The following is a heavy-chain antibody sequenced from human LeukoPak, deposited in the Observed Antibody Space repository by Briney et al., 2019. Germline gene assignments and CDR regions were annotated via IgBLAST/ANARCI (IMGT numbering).Heavy chain of an antibody. CDR3: ARGAAITNYYDSSPNAFDI. V-gene: IGHV3-30-3*01. CDR2: ISYDGSNK. D-gene: IGHD3-22*01. Sequence: GGSLRLSCAASGFTFSSYAMHWVRQAPGKGLEWVAVISYDGSNKYYADSVKGRFTISRDNSKNTLYLQMNSLRAEDTAVYYCARGAAITNYYDSSPNAFDIWGQGTMVTVSS. CDR1: GFTFSSYA. J-gene: IGHJ3*02.